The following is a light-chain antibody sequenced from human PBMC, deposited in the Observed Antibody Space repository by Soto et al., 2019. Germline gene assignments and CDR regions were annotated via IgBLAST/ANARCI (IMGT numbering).Light chain of an antibody. J-gene: IGKJ1*01. Sequence: EIVLTQSPGTLSLSPVERATLSCMASQSVSSGYLAWYQQKPGQAPRLLIYGASTRATGIPARFSGSGSGTDFTLTISRLEPEDSAVYYCQQYGSSPTWTFGQGTKVDIK. CDR2: GAS. CDR1: QSVSSGY. CDR3: QQYGSSPTWT. V-gene: IGKV3-20*01.